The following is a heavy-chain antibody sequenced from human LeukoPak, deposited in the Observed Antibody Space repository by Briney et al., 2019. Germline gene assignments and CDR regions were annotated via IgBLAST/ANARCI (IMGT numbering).Heavy chain of an antibody. J-gene: IGHJ5*02. CDR1: GFTFSSYW. D-gene: IGHD2-15*01. Sequence: PGGSLRLSCAASGFTFSSYWMSWVRQAPGKGLEWVANIKQDGSEKYYVDSVKGRFTISRDNAKNSLYLQMNSLRAEDTAVYYCARDRSYGVVTPYNWFDPWGQGTLDTVSS. CDR2: IKQDGSEK. V-gene: IGHV3-7*01. CDR3: ARDRSYGVVTPYNWFDP.